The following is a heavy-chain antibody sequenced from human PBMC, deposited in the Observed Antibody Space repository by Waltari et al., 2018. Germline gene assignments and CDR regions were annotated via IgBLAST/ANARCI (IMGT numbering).Heavy chain of an antibody. CDR2: IYSGGST. CDR1: GFTVSSNY. D-gene: IGHD3-22*01. Sequence: EVQLVESGGGLIQPGGSLRLSCAASGFTVSSNYMSWVRQAPGKGLEWVSVIYSGGSTYYADSVKGRFTISRDNSKNTLYLQMNSLRAEDTAVYYCARGNSNYDYGMDVWGQGTTVTVSS. V-gene: IGHV3-53*01. J-gene: IGHJ6*02. CDR3: ARGNSNYDYGMDV.